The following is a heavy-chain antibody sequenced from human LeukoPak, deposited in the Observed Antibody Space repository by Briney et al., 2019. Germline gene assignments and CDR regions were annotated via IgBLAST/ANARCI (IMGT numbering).Heavy chain of an antibody. Sequence: GGSLRLSCAASGFTFSSYAMSWVRQAPGKGLEWVSAISGSGGSTYYADSVKGRFTISRDNSKNTLYLQMNSLRAEDTAVYYCAKPDSLYFDCLLSPFDYWGQGTLVTVSS. CDR3: AKPDSLYFDCLLSPFDY. V-gene: IGHV3-23*01. D-gene: IGHD3-9*01. CDR2: ISGSGGST. CDR1: GFTFSSYA. J-gene: IGHJ4*02.